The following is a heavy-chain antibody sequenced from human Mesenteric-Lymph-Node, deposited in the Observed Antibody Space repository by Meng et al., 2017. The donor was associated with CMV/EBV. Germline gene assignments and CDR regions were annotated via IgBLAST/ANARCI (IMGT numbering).Heavy chain of an antibody. V-gene: IGHV1-3*01. J-gene: IGHJ4*02. CDR2: INAGNGNT. CDR1: GYIFSSYV. D-gene: IGHD3-10*01. Sequence: SGYIFSSYVIHWVRQAPGQRLEWMGWINAGNGNTKYSQNFQGRVTFTRDTSATTTYMELSSLGSEDTAVYYCARGILWFGERDFDYWGQGTLVTVSS. CDR3: ARGILWFGERDFDY.